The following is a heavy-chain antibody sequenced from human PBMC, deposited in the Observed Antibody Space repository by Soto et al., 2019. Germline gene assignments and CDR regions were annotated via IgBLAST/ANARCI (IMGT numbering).Heavy chain of an antibody. CDR3: ARRGGTSSGYYYYAMDV. CDR2: IYSNGDT. V-gene: IGHV4-31*01. J-gene: IGHJ6*02. Sequence: QVQLQESGPGLVKPSQTLSLTCAVSSDSMNSGGYSWSWIRQHPGKGLEWIGYIYSNGDTYYNPSLKSLVTISVDTSKNHFSLNLTSVTAADTAVYYCARRGGTSSGYYYYAMDVWGQGTTVTVSS. CDR1: SDSMNSGGYS. D-gene: IGHD6-6*01.